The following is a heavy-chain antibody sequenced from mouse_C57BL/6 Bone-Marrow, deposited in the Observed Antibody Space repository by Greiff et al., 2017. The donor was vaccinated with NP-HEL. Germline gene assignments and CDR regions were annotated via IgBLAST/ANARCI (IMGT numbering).Heavy chain of an antibody. V-gene: IGHV1-76*01. CDR2: IYPGSGNT. CDR3: ARNWDSDYFDY. CDR1: GYTFTDYY. Sequence: QVQLQQSGAELVRPGASVKLSCKASGYTFTDYYINWVKQRPGQGLEWIARIYPGSGNTYYNEKFKGKATLTAEKSSSTAYMQLSSLTSEDSAVYFCARNWDSDYFDYWGQGTTLTVSS. D-gene: IGHD4-1*01. J-gene: IGHJ2*01.